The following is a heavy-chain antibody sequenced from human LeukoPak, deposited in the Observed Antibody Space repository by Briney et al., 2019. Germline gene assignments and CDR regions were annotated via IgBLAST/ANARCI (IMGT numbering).Heavy chain of an antibody. Sequence: GSLRLSCAASGFTFSSYAMSWVRQPPGKGLEWIGSIYYSGSTYYNPSLKSRVTISVDTSKNQFSLKLSSVTAADTAVYYCARRAGVRKYQLLTSNWFDPWGQGTLVTVSS. J-gene: IGHJ5*02. CDR1: GFTFSSYA. V-gene: IGHV4-39*01. CDR2: IYYSGST. CDR3: ARRAGVRKYQLLTSNWFDP. D-gene: IGHD2-2*01.